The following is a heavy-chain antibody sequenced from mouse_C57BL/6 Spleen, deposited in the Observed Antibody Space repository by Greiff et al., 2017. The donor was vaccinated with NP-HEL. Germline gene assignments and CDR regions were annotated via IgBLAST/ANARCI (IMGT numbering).Heavy chain of an antibody. CDR2: ISYDGSN. J-gene: IGHJ2*01. CDR1: GYSITSGYY. CDR3: ASKDGYYRDY. V-gene: IGHV3-6*01. Sequence: EVQLQESGPGLVKPSQSLSLTCSVTGYSITSGYYWNWIRQFPGNKLEWMGYISYDGSNNYNPSLKNRISITRDTSKNQFFLKLNSVTTEDTATYYCASKDGYYRDYWGQGTTLTVSS. D-gene: IGHD2-3*01.